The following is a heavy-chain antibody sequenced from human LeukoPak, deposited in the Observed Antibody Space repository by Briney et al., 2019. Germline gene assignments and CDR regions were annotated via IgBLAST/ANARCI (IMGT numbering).Heavy chain of an antibody. CDR2: ISSSGSTI. Sequence: GGSLRLSCAASGFTFSSYEMNWVRQAPGKGLEWVSYISSSGSTIYYADSVKGRFTISRDNAKNSLYLQMNGLRAEDTAVYYCAREHYFYHMDGWGEGTTVTVSS. CDR1: GFTFSSYE. J-gene: IGHJ6*03. CDR3: AREHYFYHMDG. V-gene: IGHV3-48*03.